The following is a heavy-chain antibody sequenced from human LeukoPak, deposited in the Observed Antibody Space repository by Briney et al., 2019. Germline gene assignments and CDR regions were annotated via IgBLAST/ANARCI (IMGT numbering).Heavy chain of an antibody. D-gene: IGHD1/OR15-1a*01. CDR2: IKEDGSDN. Sequence: GGSLRLSGAASGFSFSVYWMSWVRQAPGKGLEWVAHIKEDGSDNYYLGSVEGRFIISRDNAKNSLYLQMNSLRGEDTAVYYCANGSRGPNNKYWGQGTLVTVSS. CDR1: GFSFSVYW. V-gene: IGHV3-7*01. J-gene: IGHJ4*02. CDR3: ANGSRGPNNKY.